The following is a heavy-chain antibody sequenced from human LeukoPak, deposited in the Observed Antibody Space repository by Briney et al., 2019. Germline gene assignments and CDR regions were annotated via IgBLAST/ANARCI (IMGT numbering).Heavy chain of an antibody. Sequence: PGGSLRLSCAASGFTFSSYGMQWVRQAPGKGLEWVAVISYDGSKRYYADSVKGRFTISRDNSKNTLYLQMNSLRADDTAVYYCATFQQLGHDYWGQGTLVTVSS. CDR2: ISYDGSKR. CDR3: ATFQQLGHDY. CDR1: GFTFSSYG. V-gene: IGHV3-30*03. J-gene: IGHJ4*02. D-gene: IGHD6-13*01.